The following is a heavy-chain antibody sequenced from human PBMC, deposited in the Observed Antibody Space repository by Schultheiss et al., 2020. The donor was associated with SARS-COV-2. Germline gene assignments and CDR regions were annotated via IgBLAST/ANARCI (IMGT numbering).Heavy chain of an antibody. CDR3: AREGPLATHWYFDL. Sequence: SETLSLTCTVSGGSISSYYWSWIRQPPGKGLEWIGYIYYSGSTNYNPSLKSRVSISVDTSKDQFSLQLSSVTAADTAVYFCAREGPLATHWYFDLWGRGTLVTVSS. J-gene: IGHJ2*01. CDR2: IYYSGST. CDR1: GGSISSYY. V-gene: IGHV4-59*12. D-gene: IGHD3-3*02.